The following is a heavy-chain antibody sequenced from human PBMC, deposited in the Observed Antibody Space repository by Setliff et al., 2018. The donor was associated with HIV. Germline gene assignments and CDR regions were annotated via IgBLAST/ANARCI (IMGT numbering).Heavy chain of an antibody. CDR2: ISSTGSFI. CDR3: AESDSSGLFDN. V-gene: IGHV3-21*01. D-gene: IGHD6-19*01. J-gene: IGHJ4*02. CDR1: EFVFTSYS. Sequence: PGGSLRLSCVASEFVFTSYSMNWVRQAPGKGLEWVSSISSTGSFIYYSDSVKGRFTISRDNAKNSLYLQMDSLGAEDTAVYYCAESDSSGLFDNWGQGTLVTVSS.